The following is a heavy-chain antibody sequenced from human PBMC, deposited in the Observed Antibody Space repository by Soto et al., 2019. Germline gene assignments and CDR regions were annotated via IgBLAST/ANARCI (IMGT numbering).Heavy chain of an antibody. V-gene: IGHV4-34*01. CDR2: INHSGST. CDR1: GGSFSGYY. CDR3: ASLNYYDSSGYYVNWFDP. D-gene: IGHD3-22*01. J-gene: IGHJ5*02. Sequence: QVQLQQWGAGLLKPSETLSLTCAVYGGSFSGYYWSGIRQPPGKGLEWMGEINHSGSTNYNPSLKSRVTISVDTSKNQFSLKLSSVTAADTAVYYCASLNYYDSSGYYVNWFDPWGQGTLVTVSS.